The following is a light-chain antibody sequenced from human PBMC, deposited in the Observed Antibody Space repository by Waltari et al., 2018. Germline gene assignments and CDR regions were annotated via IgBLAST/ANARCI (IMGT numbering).Light chain of an antibody. Sequence: EIVLTQSPGTLSLSPGERATLSCRASQSIGIYLAWYQQKPGQAPRLLIYHASSRATGIPDRFSGSGSVTDFSLTISRLEPEDFAVYYCQKYESLPATFGQGTKVEIK. J-gene: IGKJ1*01. CDR3: QKYESLPAT. CDR1: QSIGIY. CDR2: HAS. V-gene: IGKV3-20*01.